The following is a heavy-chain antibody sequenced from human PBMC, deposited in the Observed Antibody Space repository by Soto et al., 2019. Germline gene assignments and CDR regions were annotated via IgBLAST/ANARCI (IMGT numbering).Heavy chain of an antibody. J-gene: IGHJ6*02. V-gene: IGHV4-59*01. CDR1: RGSITSSY. CDR2: IYDTGISGYTPST. Sequence: WETLSLTCTVSRGSITSSYWSWIRRPPGKGLEWIAYIYDTGISGYTPSTSYNPSLKSRVTMSVDTSKSQFSLKLTSVTAADTAVYYCARGEDAFFYYGLDVWGQGITVTVSS. CDR3: ARGEDAFFYYGLDV.